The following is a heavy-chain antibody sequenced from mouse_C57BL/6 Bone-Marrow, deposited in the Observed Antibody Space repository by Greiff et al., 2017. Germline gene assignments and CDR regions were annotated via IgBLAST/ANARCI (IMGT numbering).Heavy chain of an antibody. CDR3: AGEIVRYAMDY. D-gene: IGHD2-5*01. CDR1: GFTFSSYA. V-gene: IGHV5-4*01. CDR2: ISDGGSYT. Sequence: EVKLVESGGGLVKPGGSLKLSCAASGFTFSSYAMSWVRQTPEKRLEWVATISDGGSYTYYPDNVKGRITISRDNAKNSLYLQMSHLKSEDTAMYYCAGEIVRYAMDYWGQGTSVTVSS. J-gene: IGHJ4*01.